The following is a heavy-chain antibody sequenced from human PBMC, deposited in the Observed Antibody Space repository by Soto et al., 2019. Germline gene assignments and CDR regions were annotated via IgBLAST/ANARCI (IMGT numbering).Heavy chain of an antibody. CDR1: GYTFTSYA. CDR2: INAGNGNT. Sequence: ASVKVSCKASGYTFTSYAMHWVRQAPGQRLEWMGWINAGNGNTKYSQKFQGRVTITRDTSASTAYMELSSLRSEDTAVYYCARDLVRGVIITPNWFDPWGQGTLVTVSS. CDR3: ARDLVRGVIITPNWFDP. V-gene: IGHV1-3*01. D-gene: IGHD3-10*01. J-gene: IGHJ5*02.